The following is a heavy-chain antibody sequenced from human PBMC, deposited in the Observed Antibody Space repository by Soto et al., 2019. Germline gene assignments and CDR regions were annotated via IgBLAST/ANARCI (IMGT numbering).Heavy chain of an antibody. D-gene: IGHD5-12*01. CDR3: AKDHVNSGDGGVYFDY. CDR2: ISWNSGTI. CDR1: GFTFDDYA. J-gene: IGHJ4*02. Sequence: GGSLRLSCAASGFTFDDYAMHWVRQAPGKGLEWVSGISWNSGTIDYADSVKGRFTISRDNAKNSLYLQMNSLRPEDTALYYCAKDHVNSGDGGVYFDYWGQGTLVTVSS. V-gene: IGHV3-9*01.